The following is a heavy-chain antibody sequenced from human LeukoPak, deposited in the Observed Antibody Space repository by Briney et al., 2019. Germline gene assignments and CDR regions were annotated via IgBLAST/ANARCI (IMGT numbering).Heavy chain of an antibody. Sequence: SETLSLTCTVSGGSISSGSYYWSWIRQPAGKGLEWIGRIYTSGSTNYNPSLKSRVTISVDTSKNQFSLKLSSVTAADTAVYYCARHGGKHYDFWSAKVPRYYYYMDVWGKGTTVTISS. CDR3: ARHGGKHYDFWSAKVPRYYYYMDV. V-gene: IGHV4-61*02. J-gene: IGHJ6*03. D-gene: IGHD3-3*01. CDR1: GGSISSGSYY. CDR2: IYTSGST.